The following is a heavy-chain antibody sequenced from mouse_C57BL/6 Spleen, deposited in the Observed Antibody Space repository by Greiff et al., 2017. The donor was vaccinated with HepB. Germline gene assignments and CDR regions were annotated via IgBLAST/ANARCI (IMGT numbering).Heavy chain of an antibody. D-gene: IGHD1-1*01. CDR1: GYAFSSSW. Sequence: QVQLKQSGPELVKPGASVKISCKASGYAFSSSWMNWVKQRPGKGLEWIGRIYPGDGDTNYNGKFKGKATLTADKSSSTAYMQLSSLTSEDSAVYFCASQFITTVVAFDYWGQGTTLTVSS. CDR2: IYPGDGDT. V-gene: IGHV1-82*01. CDR3: ASQFITTVVAFDY. J-gene: IGHJ2*01.